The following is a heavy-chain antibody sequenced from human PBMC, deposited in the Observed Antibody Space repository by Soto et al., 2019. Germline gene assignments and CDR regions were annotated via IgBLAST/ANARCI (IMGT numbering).Heavy chain of an antibody. CDR1: GLTFSNAW. CDR2: IRSKTHGGTA. CDR3: TTDLGYFDTNGYPH. J-gene: IGHJ4*02. V-gene: IGHV3-15*07. D-gene: IGHD3-22*01. Sequence: EVQLVESGGGLVKPGGSLRLSCAASGLTFSNAWLNWVRQAPGQGLEWVGLIRSKTHGGTADYSAPVKGRFTISRDDSENTLFLQINSLKTEDTAVYYCTTDLGYFDTNGYPHWGQGAMDTVSS.